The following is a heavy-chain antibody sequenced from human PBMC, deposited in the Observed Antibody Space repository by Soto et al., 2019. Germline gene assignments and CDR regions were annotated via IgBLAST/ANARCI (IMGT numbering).Heavy chain of an antibody. D-gene: IGHD6-6*01. CDR3: APALVFPGGDGFDI. Sequence: QVRLQEWGPGLVKPSQTLSLKCSVSGGSITTGGRYWSWIRQLPGKGLEWIGDIYYSGNTYYNASLKSRVTLSVEAAKIQFSLQLSSVTAADPAVYYCAPALVFPGGDGFDIWGQGRLVTVSS. CDR2: IYYSGNT. J-gene: IGHJ3*02. CDR1: GGSITTGGRY. V-gene: IGHV4-31*02.